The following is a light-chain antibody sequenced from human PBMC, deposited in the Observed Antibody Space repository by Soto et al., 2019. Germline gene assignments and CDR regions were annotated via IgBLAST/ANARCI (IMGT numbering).Light chain of an antibody. Sequence: DIHMTQSPSTLSASVLDRVTITFLGSQSISSWLAWYQQKPGKAPQLLIYDASSLESGVPSRFSGSGSGTEFTLTISRLQTDDFATYYCQQDNSYWTFGQGTKVDIK. CDR1: QSISSW. V-gene: IGKV1-5*01. CDR3: QQDNSYWT. CDR2: DAS. J-gene: IGKJ1*01.